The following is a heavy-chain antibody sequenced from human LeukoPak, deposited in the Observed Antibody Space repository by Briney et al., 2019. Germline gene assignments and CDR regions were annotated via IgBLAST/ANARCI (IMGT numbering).Heavy chain of an antibody. J-gene: IGHJ4*02. CDR2: IYHSGST. D-gene: IGHD3-22*01. CDR3: ARLYYYDSSGYY. Sequence: SETLSLTCTVSGYSISSDYWGWIRQPPGKGLEWIGSIYHSGSTYYNPSLKSRVTISVDTSKNQFSLKLSSVTAADTAVYYCARLYYYDSSGYYWGQGTLVTVSS. CDR1: GYSISSDY. V-gene: IGHV4-38-2*02.